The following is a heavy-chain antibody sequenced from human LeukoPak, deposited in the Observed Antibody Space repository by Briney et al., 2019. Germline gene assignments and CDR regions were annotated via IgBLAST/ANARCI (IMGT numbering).Heavy chain of an antibody. CDR1: GFTVSSNY. J-gene: IGHJ6*03. V-gene: IGHV3-53*05. Sequence: GGSLRLSCAASGFTVSSNYMSWVRQAPGKGLEWVSVIYSGGSTYYADSVKGRFTISRDNSKNTLYLQMKSLRAEDTAVYYCAKGGGYEAQYYYYYLDVWGKGTTVTISS. CDR3: AKGGGYEAQYYYYYLDV. CDR2: IYSGGST. D-gene: IGHD5-12*01.